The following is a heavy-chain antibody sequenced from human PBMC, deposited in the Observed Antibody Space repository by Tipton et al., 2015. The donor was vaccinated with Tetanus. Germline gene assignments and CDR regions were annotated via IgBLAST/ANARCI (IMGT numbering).Heavy chain of an antibody. V-gene: IGHV5-51*01. CDR3: ARALCTDGVGNFAF. D-gene: IGHD2-8*01. J-gene: IGHJ4*02. CDR2: IYPGDSDT. CDR1: GYIFNNYW. Sequence: VQLVQSGGEVKKPGESLTISCKGSGYIFNNYWIGWVRQKTEKGLEWMGIIYPGDSDTRYRPSFQCQVTISGDNPIYTAYLQWSSLKASDTSMFYCARALCTDGVGNFAFWGQGALFTFAS.